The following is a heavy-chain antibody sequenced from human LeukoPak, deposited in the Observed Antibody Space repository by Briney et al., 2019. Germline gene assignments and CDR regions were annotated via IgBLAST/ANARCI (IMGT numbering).Heavy chain of an antibody. V-gene: IGHV1-8*03. CDR3: ARVAGSVDY. D-gene: IGHD1-26*01. J-gene: IGHJ4*02. CDR2: MNLKSGYT. CDR1: GYSFTTYD. Sequence: ASVKVSCKASGYSFTTYDTNWVRQATGQGLEWMGWMNLKSGYTGYAQKFQGRVTITGDTSTSTVYMELSSLRSEDTAVYYCARVAGSVDYWGQGTLVTVSS.